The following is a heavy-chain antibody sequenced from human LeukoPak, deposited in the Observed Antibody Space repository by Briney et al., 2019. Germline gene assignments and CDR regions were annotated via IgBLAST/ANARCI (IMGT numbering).Heavy chain of an antibody. J-gene: IGHJ4*02. D-gene: IGHD3-10*01. CDR3: ARDFYGSGDY. V-gene: IGHV3-64*01. Sequence: GSLRLSCAASGFTFSTYAMHWVRQAPGKGLEYVSAISSNGGSTYYANSVKGRFTISRDNSKNTLYLQMGSLRAEDTAVYYCARDFYGSGDYWGQGTLVTVSS. CDR2: ISSNGGST. CDR1: GFTFSTYA.